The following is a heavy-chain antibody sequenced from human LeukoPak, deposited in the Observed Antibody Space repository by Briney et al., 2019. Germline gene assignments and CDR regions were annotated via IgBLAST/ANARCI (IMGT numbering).Heavy chain of an antibody. V-gene: IGHV5-51*01. J-gene: IGHJ5*02. D-gene: IGHD3-10*01. CDR1: GSIFTSYW. CDR2: IYPGDSDT. Sequence: GASLQISCKGSGSIFTSYWIGWVRQLPGKGLEWMGIIYPGDSDTRYSPSFQGQVTISADKSTSTAYLQWSSLKASDTAMYYCARLRGVRAPFDPWGQGTLVTVSS. CDR3: ARLRGVRAPFDP.